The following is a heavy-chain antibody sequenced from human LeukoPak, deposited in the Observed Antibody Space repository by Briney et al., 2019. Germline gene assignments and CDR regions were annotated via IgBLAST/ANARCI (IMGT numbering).Heavy chain of an antibody. CDR3: ARDLGSDYYFDY. CDR1: GGSISSYY. CDR2: IYDSGST. Sequence: SETLSLTCTVSGGSISSYYWSWIRQPAGRGLEWIGRIYDSGSTKFNPSLKSRVTMSVGTSKNQFSLKLSSVTAADTAVYYCARDLGSDYYFDYWGQGTLVTVSS. D-gene: IGHD2-21*02. V-gene: IGHV4-4*07. J-gene: IGHJ4*02.